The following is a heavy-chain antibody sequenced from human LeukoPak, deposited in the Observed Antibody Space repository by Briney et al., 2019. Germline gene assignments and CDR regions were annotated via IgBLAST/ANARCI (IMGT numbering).Heavy chain of an antibody. CDR3: ARVTGGYNLVDY. Sequence: GGTLRLSCAASGFTFSSYGMNWVRQAPGKGLEWVSGISGNGGSTYYADSVKGRFAMSRDNSKNTLYLQMNSLRAEDTGVYYCARVTGGYNLVDYWGQGTLVTVSS. CDR1: GFTFSSYG. D-gene: IGHD5-24*01. V-gene: IGHV3-23*01. CDR2: ISGNGGST. J-gene: IGHJ4*02.